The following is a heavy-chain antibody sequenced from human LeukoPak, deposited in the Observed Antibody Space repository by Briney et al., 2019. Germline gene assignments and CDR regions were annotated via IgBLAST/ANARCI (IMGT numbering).Heavy chain of an antibody. Sequence: PSETLSLTCIVSGDSISFNTYFWGWFRQSPGKGLQWIGSIYYSGSKSYNPSLGSRVTISVDPSKNQFSLKLRSVTAADTAVYYCARVGYCSGGGCYGLDYWGQGTLVTVSS. J-gene: IGHJ4*02. D-gene: IGHD2-15*01. CDR1: GDSISFNTYF. V-gene: IGHV4-39*07. CDR2: IYYSGSK. CDR3: ARVGYCSGGGCYGLDY.